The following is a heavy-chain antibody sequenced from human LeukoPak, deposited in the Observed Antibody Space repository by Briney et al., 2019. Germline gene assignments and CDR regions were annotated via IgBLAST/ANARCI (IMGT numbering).Heavy chain of an antibody. Sequence: SETLSLTCTVSGGSISSSSYYWGWIRQPPGKGLEWIGSIYYSRSTYYNPSLRSRVTISVDTSKNQFSLKLSSVTAADTAVYYCAREGYGSGSYYQAYWGQGTLVTVSS. V-gene: IGHV4-39*07. J-gene: IGHJ4*02. CDR2: IYYSRST. CDR3: AREGYGSGSYYQAY. D-gene: IGHD3-10*01. CDR1: GGSISSSSYY.